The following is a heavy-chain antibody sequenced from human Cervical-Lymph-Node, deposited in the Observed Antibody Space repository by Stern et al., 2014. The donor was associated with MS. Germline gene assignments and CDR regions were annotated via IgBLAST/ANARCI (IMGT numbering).Heavy chain of an antibody. J-gene: IGHJ4*02. CDR2: INRDGTSP. CDR3: SKDTYGPEDF. Sequence: VQLVESGGGLVQPGGSLTLSCVASGFSIRSYWMHWVRQGPGRGLEWVARINRDGTSPDHAVSVRGRFTISRDNARNTLYLQMHSLRAEDAAVYYCSKDTYGPEDFWGQGTSVTVSS. CDR1: GFSIRSYW. D-gene: IGHD3-10*01. V-gene: IGHV3-74*02.